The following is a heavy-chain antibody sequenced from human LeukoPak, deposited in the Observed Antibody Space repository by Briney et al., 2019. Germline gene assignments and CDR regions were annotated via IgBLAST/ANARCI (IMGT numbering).Heavy chain of an antibody. CDR1: GFTFSSYS. CDR2: ISISSSYI. D-gene: IGHD3-9*01. J-gene: IGHJ4*02. V-gene: IGHV3-21*01. Sequence: GGSLRLSCAASGFTFSSYSMNWVRQAPGKGLEWVSSISISSSYIYYADSVKGRFTISRDNAKNSLYLQMNSLSAEDTAVYYCARDQGIGDILTGFDYWGQGTLVTVSS. CDR3: ARDQGIGDILTGFDY.